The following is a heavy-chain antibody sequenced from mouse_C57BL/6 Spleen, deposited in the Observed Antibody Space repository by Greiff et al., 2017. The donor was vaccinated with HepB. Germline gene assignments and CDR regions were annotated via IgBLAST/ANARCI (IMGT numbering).Heavy chain of an antibody. CDR1: GYAFSSYW. CDR2: IYPGDGDT. CDR3: ARWGPAYYSHPGDY. V-gene: IGHV1-80*01. Sequence: QVQLKQSGAELVKPGASVKISCKASGYAFSSYWMNWVKQRPGKGLEWIGQIYPGDGDTNYNGKFKGKATLTADKSSSTAYMQLSSLTSEDSAVYFCARWGPAYYSHPGDYWGQGTTLTVSS. J-gene: IGHJ2*01. D-gene: IGHD2-12*01.